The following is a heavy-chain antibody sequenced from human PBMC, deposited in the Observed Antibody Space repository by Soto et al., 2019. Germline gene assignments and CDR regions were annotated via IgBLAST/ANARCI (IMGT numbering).Heavy chain of an antibody. D-gene: IGHD3-22*01. Sequence: SETLSLTCTVSGGSISSYYWSWIRQPPGMGLEWIGYIYYSGSTNYNPSLKSRVTISVDTSKNQFSLKLSSVTAADTAVYYCARVKSDSSGYWAYYFDYWGQGTLVTVSS. CDR3: ARVKSDSSGYWAYYFDY. CDR2: IYYSGST. CDR1: GGSISSYY. J-gene: IGHJ4*02. V-gene: IGHV4-59*01.